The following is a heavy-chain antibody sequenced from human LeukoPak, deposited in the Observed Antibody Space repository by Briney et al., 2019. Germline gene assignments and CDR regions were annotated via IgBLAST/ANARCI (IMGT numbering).Heavy chain of an antibody. D-gene: IGHD3-22*01. CDR1: GGSFSGYY. J-gene: IGHJ4*02. V-gene: IGHV4-34*01. Sequence: SETLSLTCAVYGGSFSGYYWSWIRQPPGKGLEWIGEINHSGSTNYNPSLKSRVTISVDTSKNQFSLKLSSVTAADTAVYYCARVQYYYDSSGYPFDYWGQGTLVTVSS. CDR3: ARVQYYYDSSGYPFDY. CDR2: INHSGST.